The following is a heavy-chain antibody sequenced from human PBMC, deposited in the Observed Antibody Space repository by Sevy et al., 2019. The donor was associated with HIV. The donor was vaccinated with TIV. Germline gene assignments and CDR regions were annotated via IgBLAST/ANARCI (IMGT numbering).Heavy chain of an antibody. V-gene: IGHV3-48*02. CDR3: AREMATIGGKGVFDY. J-gene: IGHJ4*02. D-gene: IGHD5-12*01. Sequence: GGSLRLSCAASGFTFSTYSMNWVRQAPGKGLEWVSYISSSGSTIYYADSVKGRFTISRDKAKNSLYLQMNSLRDKDTAVYYCAREMATIGGKGVFDYWGQGTLVTVSS. CDR1: GFTFSTYS. CDR2: ISSSGSTI.